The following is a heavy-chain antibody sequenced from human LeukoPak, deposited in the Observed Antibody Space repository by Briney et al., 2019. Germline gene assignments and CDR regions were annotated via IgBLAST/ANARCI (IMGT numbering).Heavy chain of an antibody. CDR2: ISSSGSTI. V-gene: IGHV3-48*03. J-gene: IGHJ5*02. CDR1: GFTFSSYE. D-gene: IGHD2-21*02. Sequence: PGESLKISCAASGFTFSSYEMNWVRQAPGKGLEWVSYISSSGSTIYYADSVKGRFTISRDNSKNSLYLQMNSLRTEDTALYYCAKGSELGAYCGGDCYPEWFDPWGQGTLVTVSS. CDR3: AKGSELGAYCGGDCYPEWFDP.